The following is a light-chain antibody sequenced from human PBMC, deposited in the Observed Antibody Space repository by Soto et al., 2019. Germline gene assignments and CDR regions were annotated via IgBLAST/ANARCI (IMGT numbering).Light chain of an antibody. CDR1: QDINRW. CDR3: LQYYNFSWT. J-gene: IGKJ1*01. V-gene: IGKV1-5*01. Sequence: DIQMTQSPSTLSASVGDRVTITCRASQDINRWLAWYQQKPGKAPKILIYNADTLESGVPSRFSGSGYGTEFILAITGLQPEDFATYYCLQYYNFSWTFGQGT. CDR2: NAD.